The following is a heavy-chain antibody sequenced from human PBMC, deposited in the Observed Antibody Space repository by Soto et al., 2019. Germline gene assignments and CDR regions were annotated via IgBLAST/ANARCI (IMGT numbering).Heavy chain of an antibody. CDR1: GGSISSGGYY. J-gene: IGHJ1*01. D-gene: IGHD4-17*01. V-gene: IGHV4-31*03. CDR3: ARGPPTYGDYVPPYFQH. Sequence: SETLSLTCTVSGGSISSGGYYWSWIRQHPGKGLEWIGYIYYSGSTYYNPSLKSRVTISVDTSKNQFSLKLSSVTAADTAVYYCARGPPTYGDYVPPYFQHWGQGTLVTVSS. CDR2: IYYSGST.